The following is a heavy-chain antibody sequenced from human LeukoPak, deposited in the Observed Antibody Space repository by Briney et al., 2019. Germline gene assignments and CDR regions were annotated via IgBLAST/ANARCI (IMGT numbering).Heavy chain of an antibody. CDR1: GFTFTSYA. CDR2: ISGDGVHT. Sequence: PGGSLRLSCAASGFTFTSYAMTWVRQATGKGLEWLSAISGDGVHTYHADSVTGRFTISRDNSKNTLFLQMNSLRSEDTAVYYCAKILRTGMGYYEYWGQGTLVTVSS. D-gene: IGHD5-18*01. CDR3: AKILRTGMGYYEY. J-gene: IGHJ4*02. V-gene: IGHV3-23*01.